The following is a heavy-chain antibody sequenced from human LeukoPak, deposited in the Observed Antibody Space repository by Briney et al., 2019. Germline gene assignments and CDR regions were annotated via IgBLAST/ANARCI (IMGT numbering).Heavy chain of an antibody. CDR2: INQDGSEE. CDR3: ARPSMARRQYNCGRPDY. V-gene: IGHV3-7*01. J-gene: IGHJ4*02. Sequence: TGGSLRLSCVASGFTFTTYWMSWVRQAPGKGLEWVANINQDGSEEYYVASVKGRFTISRDNAKNSLYLQMNSLRAEDTAVYYCARPSMARRQYNCGRPDYWGQGILVTVSS. CDR1: GFTFTTYW. D-gene: IGHD2-21*01.